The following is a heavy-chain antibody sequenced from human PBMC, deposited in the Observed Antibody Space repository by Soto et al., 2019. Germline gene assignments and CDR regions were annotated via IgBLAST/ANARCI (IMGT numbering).Heavy chain of an antibody. J-gene: IGHJ4*02. D-gene: IGHD2-8*01. V-gene: IGHV4-31*03. CDR2: IYYSGTT. Sequence: PSETLSLTCTVSGGFVSSGGYYWSWIRQHPGTGLEWIGYIYYSGTTYFNPSLKSRASISLDTSKNEFSLKLTSVTAADTAVYYCARRALPQCINGVCYKDGFWDYWGQGALVTVSS. CDR3: ARRALPQCINGVCYKDGFWDY. CDR1: GGFVSSGGYY.